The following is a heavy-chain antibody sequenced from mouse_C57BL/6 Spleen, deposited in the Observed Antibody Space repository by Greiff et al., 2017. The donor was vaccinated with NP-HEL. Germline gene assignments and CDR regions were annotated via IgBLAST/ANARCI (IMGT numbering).Heavy chain of an antibody. CDR3: ARGNYCSSSNSYFDV. Sequence: VQLQQPGAELVRPGTSVKLSCKASGYTFTSYWMHWVKQRPGQGLEWIGVIDPSDSYTNYNQKFKGKATLTVDTSSCTTYMQLSGLTSEDSAVYYCARGNYCSSSNSYFDVWGTGTTVTVSS. J-gene: IGHJ1*03. CDR1: GYTFTSYW. V-gene: IGHV1-59*01. CDR2: IDPSDSYT. D-gene: IGHD1-1*01.